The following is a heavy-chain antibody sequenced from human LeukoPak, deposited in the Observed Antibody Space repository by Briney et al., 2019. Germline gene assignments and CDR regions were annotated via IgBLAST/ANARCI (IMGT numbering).Heavy chain of an antibody. CDR3: AKSGDRTSMRFGELN. Sequence: PGGSLRLSCAASGFTFSSYSMNWVRQAPGKGLEWVSSISSSSSYIYYADSVKGRFTISRDNAKNTLYLQMNSLRAEDTAIYYCAKSGDRTSMRFGELNWGQGTLVTVSS. CDR2: ISSSSSYI. CDR1: GFTFSSYS. V-gene: IGHV3-21*04. J-gene: IGHJ4*02. D-gene: IGHD3-10*01.